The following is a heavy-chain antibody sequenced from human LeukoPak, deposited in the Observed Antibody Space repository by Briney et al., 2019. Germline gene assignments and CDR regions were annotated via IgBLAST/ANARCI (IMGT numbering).Heavy chain of an antibody. V-gene: IGHV3-74*01. CDR3: ARGALYFDN. CDR1: GFTFSSDW. J-gene: IGHJ4*02. Sequence: PGGSLRLSCAASGFTFSSDWMHWVRQTPGKGLVWVSRISSDGTITNYADSVKGRFTISRDNAKNTLYVQMNSLRAEDTAVYYCARGALYFDNWGQGILVTVSS. CDR2: ISSDGTIT.